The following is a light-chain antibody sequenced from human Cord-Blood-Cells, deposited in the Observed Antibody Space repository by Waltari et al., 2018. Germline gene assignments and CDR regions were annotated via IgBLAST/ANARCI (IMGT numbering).Light chain of an antibody. CDR1: QSVSSY. V-gene: IGKV3-11*01. CDR2: DAS. Sequence: EIVLTPSPATLSLSPGERATLSCSASQSVSSYLAWYQQKPGQAPRLLIYDASTRATGIPARFSGSRSATDFTLTISSLEPEDFAVYYCQQRSNWPPLTFGGGTKVEIK. J-gene: IGKJ4*01. CDR3: QQRSNWPPLT.